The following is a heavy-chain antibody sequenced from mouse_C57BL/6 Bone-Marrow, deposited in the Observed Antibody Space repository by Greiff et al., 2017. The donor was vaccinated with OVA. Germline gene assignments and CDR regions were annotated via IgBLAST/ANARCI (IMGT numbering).Heavy chain of an antibody. J-gene: IGHJ4*01. CDR3: ARPLHYYGSSYAMDY. D-gene: IGHD1-1*01. Sequence: EVQVVESGGDLVKPGGSLKLSCAASGFTFSSYGMSWVRQTPDKRLEWVATISSGGSYTYYPDSVKGRFTISRDNAKNTLYLQMSSLKSEDTAMYYCARPLHYYGSSYAMDYWGQGTSVTVSS. CDR1: GFTFSSYG. V-gene: IGHV5-6*01. CDR2: ISSGGSYT.